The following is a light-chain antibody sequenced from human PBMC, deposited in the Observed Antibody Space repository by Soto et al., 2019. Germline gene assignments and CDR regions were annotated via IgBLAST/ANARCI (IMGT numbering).Light chain of an antibody. Sequence: DIQLTQSPSFLSASVGDTVTITCRASQALSNYLAWYQQKPGKAPDLLIYSASTLQSGVPPRFSGSGSETEFSLTIRALQPEDFATYYCQQLSRYPLTFGGGTKVDIK. CDR1: QALSNY. CDR2: SAS. J-gene: IGKJ4*01. CDR3: QQLSRYPLT. V-gene: IGKV1-9*01.